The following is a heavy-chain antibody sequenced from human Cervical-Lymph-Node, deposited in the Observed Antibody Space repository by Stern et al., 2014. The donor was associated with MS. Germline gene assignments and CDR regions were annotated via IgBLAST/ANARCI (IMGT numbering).Heavy chain of an antibody. V-gene: IGHV4-39*01. CDR1: GDSISSYTHY. Sequence: QLQLQESGPGLVKPSETLSLTCAVSGDSISSYTHYWAWIRQPPGKGLEWIGSVYSSGPPYYNPSLKSPSTISVDTSKNPFSLGLNSVTAADTAVYYCAKHACTGAACPFDLWGQGTLVTVSS. CDR3: AKHACTGAACPFDL. D-gene: IGHD2-8*02. J-gene: IGHJ4*02. CDR2: VYSSGPP.